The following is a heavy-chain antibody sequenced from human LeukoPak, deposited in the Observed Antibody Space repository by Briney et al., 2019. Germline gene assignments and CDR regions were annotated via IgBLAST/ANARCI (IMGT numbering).Heavy chain of an antibody. D-gene: IGHD5-18*01. CDR2: ISSSGSTI. CDR1: GFTFSSYE. V-gene: IGHV3-48*03. CDR3: ARAGAMVTMEALSY. Sequence: GGSLRLSCAASGFTFSSYEMNWVRQAPGKGLEWVSYISSSGSTIYYADSVKGRFTISRDNAKNSLYLQMNSLRAEDTVVYYCARAGAMVTMEALSYWGQGTLVTVSS. J-gene: IGHJ4*02.